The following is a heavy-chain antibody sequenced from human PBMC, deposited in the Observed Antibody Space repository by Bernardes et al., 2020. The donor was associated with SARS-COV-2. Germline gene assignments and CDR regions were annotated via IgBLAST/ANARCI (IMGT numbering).Heavy chain of an antibody. CDR3: AREVVVLATFNYYYYNGMDV. D-gene: IGHD2-15*01. Sequence: GGSLRLSCAASGFTFSDYWLHWVRQVPGQGLVWVSRINSDGSSTDYADSVKGRFTISRDNAKKTLNLQMNSLRAEDTAVYHCAREVVVLATFNYYYYNGMDVWGQGTTVTVSS. V-gene: IGHV3-74*01. J-gene: IGHJ6*02. CDR2: INSDGSST. CDR1: GFTFSDYW.